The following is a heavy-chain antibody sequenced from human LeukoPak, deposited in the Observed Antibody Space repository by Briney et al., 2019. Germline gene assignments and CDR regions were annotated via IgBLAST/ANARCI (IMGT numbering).Heavy chain of an antibody. D-gene: IGHD1-26*01. V-gene: IGHV4-34*01. CDR3: ARGSSRRRYSGSFHPHCFDP. Sequence: KPSETLSLTCAVYGGSFSGYYWSWIRQPPGKGLEWIGEINHSGSTNYNPSLKSRVTISVDTSKNQFSLKLSSVTAADTAVYYCARGSSRRRYSGSFHPHCFDPWGQGTLVTVSS. J-gene: IGHJ5*02. CDR1: GGSFSGYY. CDR2: INHSGST.